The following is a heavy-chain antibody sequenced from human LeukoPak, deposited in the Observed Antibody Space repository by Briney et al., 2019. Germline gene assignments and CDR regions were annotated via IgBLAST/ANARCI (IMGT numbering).Heavy chain of an antibody. J-gene: IGHJ5*02. CDR1: GGSFSGYY. V-gene: IGHV4-34*01. CDR3: ARDGYSSGQNWFDP. D-gene: IGHD6-19*01. Sequence: SETLSLTCAVYGGSFSGYYWSWIRQPPGKGLEWIGEINHSGSTNYNPPLKSRVTISVDTSKNQFSLKLSSVTAADTAVYYCARDGYSSGQNWFDPWGQGTLVTVSS. CDR2: INHSGST.